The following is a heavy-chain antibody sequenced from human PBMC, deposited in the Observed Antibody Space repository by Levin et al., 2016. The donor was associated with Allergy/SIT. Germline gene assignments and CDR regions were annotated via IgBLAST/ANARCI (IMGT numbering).Heavy chain of an antibody. J-gene: IGHJ4*02. V-gene: IGHV3-49*04. Sequence: GGSLRLSCTVSGFTFADYAMSWVRQAPGKGLEWVAFIRSKPHGETIGYAASVEGRFSISRDDSKSIAYLQMNSLKSDDTAVYYCTRCPLLAEGRYFDYWGQGTLVTVSS. CDR3: TRCPLLAEGRYFDY. CDR1: GFTFADYA. D-gene: IGHD2-15*01. CDR2: IRSKPHGETI.